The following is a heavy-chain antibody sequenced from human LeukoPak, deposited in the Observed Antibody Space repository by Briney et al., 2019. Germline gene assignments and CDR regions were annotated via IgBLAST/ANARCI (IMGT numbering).Heavy chain of an antibody. CDR1: GGTFISYA. CDR2: IIPIFGTA. Sequence: GASVTVSCKASGGTFISYAISWVRQAPGQGLDWMGRIIPIFGTANYAQKFQGRVTITADKSTSTAYMELSSLRSEDTAVYYCARDQPTIRFPYFDYWGQGTLVTVSS. V-gene: IGHV1-69*06. CDR3: ARDQPTIRFPYFDY. D-gene: IGHD5-24*01. J-gene: IGHJ4*02.